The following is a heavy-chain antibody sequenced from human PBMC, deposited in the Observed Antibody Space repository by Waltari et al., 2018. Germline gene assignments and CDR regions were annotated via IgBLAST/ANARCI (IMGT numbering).Heavy chain of an antibody. D-gene: IGHD3-9*01. V-gene: IGHV4-34*01. Sequence: QVQLQQWGAGLLKPSETLSLTCAVYGGSFSGYYWSWIRQPPGQGLEWIGEINHSGRTNYNPSLKSRVTISVDTSKNQFSLKLSSVTAADTAVYYCARGGPDILTGYYRRDFDYWGQGTLVTVSS. CDR2: INHSGRT. CDR3: ARGGPDILTGYYRRDFDY. CDR1: GGSFSGYY. J-gene: IGHJ4*02.